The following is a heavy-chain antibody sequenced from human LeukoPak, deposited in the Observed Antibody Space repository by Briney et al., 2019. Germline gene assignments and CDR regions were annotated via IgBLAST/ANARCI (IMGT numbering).Heavy chain of an antibody. Sequence: SETLSLTCAVSGYSNSSGYYWGWIRQPPGKGLEWIGSIYHSGSTYYNPSLKSRVTISVDTSKNQFSLKLSSVTAADTAVYYCARDGRGYCSGGSCPTHYYYYYYMDVWGKGTTVTVSS. CDR3: ARDGRGYCSGGSCPTHYYYYYYMDV. CDR1: GYSNSSGYY. D-gene: IGHD2-15*01. J-gene: IGHJ6*03. V-gene: IGHV4-38-2*02. CDR2: IYHSGST.